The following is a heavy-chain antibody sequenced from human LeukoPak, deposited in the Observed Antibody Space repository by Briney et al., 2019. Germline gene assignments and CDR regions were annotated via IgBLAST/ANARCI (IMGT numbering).Heavy chain of an antibody. V-gene: IGHV1-69*13. J-gene: IGHJ5*02. CDR1: GGTFSSYA. CDR3: ARDLNNWFDP. CDR2: IIPIFGTA. Sequence: ALVKVSCKASGGTFSSYAISWVRQAPGQGLEWMGGIIPIFGTANYAQKFQGRVTITADESTSTAYMELSSLRSEDTAVYYCARDLNNWFDPWGQGTLVTVSS.